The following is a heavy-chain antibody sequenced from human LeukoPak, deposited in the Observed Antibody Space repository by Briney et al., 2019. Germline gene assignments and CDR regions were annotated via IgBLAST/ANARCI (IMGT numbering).Heavy chain of an antibody. D-gene: IGHD6-6*01. V-gene: IGHV1-18*01. J-gene: IGHJ3*02. CDR1: GYTFTSYG. CDR3: ARDSLSVEAARFRITRSDAFDI. CDR2: ISAYNGNT. Sequence: ASVKVSCKASGYTFTSYGITWVRQAPGQGLEWMGWISAYNGNTNYAQKLQGRVTMTTDTSTSTAYMELRSLRSDDTAVYYCARDSLSVEAARFRITRSDAFDIWGQGTMVTVSS.